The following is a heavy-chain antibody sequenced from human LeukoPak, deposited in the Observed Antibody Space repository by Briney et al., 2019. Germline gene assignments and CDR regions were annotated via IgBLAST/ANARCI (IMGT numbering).Heavy chain of an antibody. Sequence: GRSLRLSCAASGFTFSSYAMHWVRQAPGKGLEWVAVISYDGSNKYYADSVKGRFTISRDNSKNTLYLQMNSLRAEDTAVYYCARIMNSSPDYWGQGTLVTVSS. J-gene: IGHJ4*02. CDR1: GFTFSSYA. D-gene: IGHD6-13*01. CDR3: ARIMNSSPDY. V-gene: IGHV3-30-3*01. CDR2: ISYDGSNK.